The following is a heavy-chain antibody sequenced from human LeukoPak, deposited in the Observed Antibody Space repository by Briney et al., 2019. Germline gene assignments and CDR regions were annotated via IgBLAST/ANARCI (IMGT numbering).Heavy chain of an antibody. Sequence: PGGSLRLSCEASGFTFSNYAMSWVRQAPGKGLEWVSAISGSGGSTYYADSVKGRFTISRDNSKNTLYLQMKSLRAEDTAVYYCAKEKAGVVPAATHFDFWGQGTLVTVSS. J-gene: IGHJ4*02. CDR3: AKEKAGVVPAATHFDF. D-gene: IGHD2-2*01. CDR2: ISGSGGST. V-gene: IGHV3-23*01. CDR1: GFTFSNYA.